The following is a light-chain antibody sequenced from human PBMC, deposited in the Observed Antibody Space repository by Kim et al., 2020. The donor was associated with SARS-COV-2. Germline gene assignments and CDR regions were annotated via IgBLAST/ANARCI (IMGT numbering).Light chain of an antibody. Sequence: QSALTQPPSVSGSPGQSVTISCTGTSSDVGSYNRVSWYQQPPGTAPKLMIYEVSNRPSGVPDRFSGSKSGNTASLTISGLQAEDEADYYCSSYTSSSTLVFGGGTHLTVL. J-gene: IGLJ2*01. CDR3: SSYTSSSTLV. V-gene: IGLV2-18*02. CDR1: SSDVGSYNR. CDR2: EVS.